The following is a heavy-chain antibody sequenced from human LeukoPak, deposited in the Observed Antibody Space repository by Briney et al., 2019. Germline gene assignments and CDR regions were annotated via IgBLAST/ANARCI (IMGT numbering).Heavy chain of an antibody. D-gene: IGHD3-10*01. CDR3: ARRRLWFGELPIDY. J-gene: IGHJ4*02. CDR1: GGPISSSSYY. Sequence: SETLSLTCTVSGGPISSSSYYWGWIRQPPGKGLEWIGNIYYSGSMYWNPSLKSRITVSVDTSKNQFSLKLSSVTAADTAVYYCARRRLWFGELPIDYWGQGTLVTVSS. V-gene: IGHV4-39*07. CDR2: IYYSGSM.